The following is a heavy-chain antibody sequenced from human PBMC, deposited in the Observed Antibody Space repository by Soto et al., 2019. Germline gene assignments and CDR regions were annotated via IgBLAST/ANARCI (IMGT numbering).Heavy chain of an antibody. CDR2: ISSSSSYI. CDR1: GFTFSSYS. CDR3: ARGTLVGATRNFDY. Sequence: GGSRGLSCAASGFTFSSYSMNWVRQAPGKGLEWVSSISSSSSYIYYADSVKGRFTISRDNAKNSLYLQMNSLRAEDTAVYYCARGTLVGATRNFDYWGQGTLVTVSS. D-gene: IGHD1-26*01. V-gene: IGHV3-21*01. J-gene: IGHJ4*02.